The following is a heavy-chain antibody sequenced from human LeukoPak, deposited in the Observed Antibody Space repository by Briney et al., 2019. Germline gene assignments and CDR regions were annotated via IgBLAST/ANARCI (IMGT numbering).Heavy chain of an antibody. V-gene: IGHV3-64*01. CDR2: ITSDGGST. Sequence: GGSLRLSCAASGFTLSGYVMHWVRQAPGRGPESVSAITSDGGSTYYASSVKGRFTISRDNSKNTLYLQMGSLRTEDMAVYYCARENRGGSDYWGQGTLVTVSS. CDR3: ARENRGGSDY. J-gene: IGHJ4*02. CDR1: GFTLSGYV. D-gene: IGHD1-26*01.